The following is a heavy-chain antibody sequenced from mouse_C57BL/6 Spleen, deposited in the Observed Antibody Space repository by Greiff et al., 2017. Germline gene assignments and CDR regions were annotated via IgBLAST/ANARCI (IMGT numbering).Heavy chain of an antibody. Sequence: EVKLMESGGGLVQPGGSLSLSCAASGFTFTDYYMSWVRQPPGKALEWLGFIRNKANGYTTEYSASVKGRFTISRDNSQSILYLQMNALRAEDSATYYCARYRGLLPFDYWGQGTTLTVSS. CDR1: GFTFTDYY. CDR3: ARYRGLLPFDY. V-gene: IGHV7-3*01. J-gene: IGHJ2*01. CDR2: IRNKANGYTT. D-gene: IGHD2-3*01.